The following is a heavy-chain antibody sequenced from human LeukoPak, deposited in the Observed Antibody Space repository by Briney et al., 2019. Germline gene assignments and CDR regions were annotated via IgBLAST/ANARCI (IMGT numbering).Heavy chain of an antibody. CDR1: GGTFSSYA. CDR2: IIPILGIA. D-gene: IGHD2-21*02. J-gene: IGHJ6*03. CDR3: ARGDSPQYMDV. Sequence: SVKVSCKASGGTFSSYAISWVRQAPGQGLEWMGRIIPILGIANYAQKFQGRVTITADESTSTAYMELSSPRSEDTAVYYCARGDSPQYMDVWGKGTTVTVSS. V-gene: IGHV1-69*04.